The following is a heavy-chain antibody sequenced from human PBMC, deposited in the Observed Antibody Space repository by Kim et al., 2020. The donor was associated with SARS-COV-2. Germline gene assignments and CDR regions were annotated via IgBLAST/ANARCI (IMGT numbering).Heavy chain of an antibody. J-gene: IGHJ4*02. CDR2: IYYSGST. CDR1: GGSISSSGYY. V-gene: IGHV4-39*01. D-gene: IGHD3-9*01. Sequence: SETLSLTCTVSGGSISSSGYYWGWIRQPPGKGLEWIGCIYYSGSTYYNPSLKSRVTISVDTSKNQFSLKLSSVTAADTAVYYCARLGTGLVYDILNGYYRAFDSWGQGTLVTVSS. CDR3: ARLGTGLVYDILNGYYRAFDS.